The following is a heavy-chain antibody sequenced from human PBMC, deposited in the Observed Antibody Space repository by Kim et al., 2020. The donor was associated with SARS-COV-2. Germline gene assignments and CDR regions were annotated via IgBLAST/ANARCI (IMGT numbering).Heavy chain of an antibody. Sequence: AESVKGRFPIPRDHDKNSLYLQMNSLRAEDTAVYYCARAYSSGWAYFDYWGQGTLVTVSS. CDR3: ARAYSSGWAYFDY. D-gene: IGHD6-19*01. V-gene: IGHV3-21*01. J-gene: IGHJ4*02.